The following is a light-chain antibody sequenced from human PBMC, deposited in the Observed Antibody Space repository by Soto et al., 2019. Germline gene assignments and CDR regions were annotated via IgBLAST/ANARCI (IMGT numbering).Light chain of an antibody. CDR3: QQRSNWPIT. CDR1: QSISSY. J-gene: IGKJ5*01. V-gene: IGKV3-11*01. CDR2: DAS. Sequence: IVLTQSPATLSLSPGERATLSCRASQSISSYLAWYQQKPGQAPRLLVYDASNRATGIPARFSGSGSGTDFTLTISSLEPEDLAVYYCQQRSNWPITFGQGTRLEI.